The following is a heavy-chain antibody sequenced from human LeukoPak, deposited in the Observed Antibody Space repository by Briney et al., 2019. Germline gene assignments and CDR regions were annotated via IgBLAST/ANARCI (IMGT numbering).Heavy chain of an antibody. CDR2: IYYSGST. Sequence: PSETLSLTCTVSGGSISSSSYYWGWIRQPPGKGLERIGSIYYSGSTYYNPSLKSRVTISVDTSKNQFSLKLSSVTAADTAVYYCASGYYDSSGYYYFAFDIWGQGTMVTVSS. J-gene: IGHJ3*02. CDR3: ASGYYDSSGYYYFAFDI. D-gene: IGHD3-22*01. CDR1: GGSISSSSYY. V-gene: IGHV4-39*01.